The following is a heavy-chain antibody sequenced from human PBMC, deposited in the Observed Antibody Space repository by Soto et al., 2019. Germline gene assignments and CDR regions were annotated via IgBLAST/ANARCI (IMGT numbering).Heavy chain of an antibody. CDR2: IYYSGST. D-gene: IGHD5-12*01. CDR1: GGSISRGDYY. V-gene: IGHV4-30-4*01. CDR3: ARAWLQLYYYGRDV. Sequence: QVQLQESGPGLVKPSQTLSLTCTVSGGSISRGDYYWSWIRQPPGKGLEWIGYIYYSGSTYYNSSLKSRVTISVDTSKNQFSLKLSSVTAADTAVYSCARAWLQLYYYGRDVWGQGTTVTVSS. J-gene: IGHJ6*02.